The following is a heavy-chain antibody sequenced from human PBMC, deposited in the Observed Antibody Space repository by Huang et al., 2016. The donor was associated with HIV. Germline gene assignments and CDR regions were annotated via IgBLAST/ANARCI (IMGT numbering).Heavy chain of an antibody. D-gene: IGHD3-22*01. CDR3: ARARGYYDSSVSYYFDY. J-gene: IGHJ4*02. V-gene: IGHV1-69*13. CDR2: IIPILGTA. CDR1: GGTFSSYA. Sequence: QVQLVQSGAEVKKPGSSVKVSCKASGGTFSSYAISWVRQAPGQGLEWRGGIIPILGTANYAQKFQGRGTITADESTSTAYMELSSLRSEETAVYYCARARGYYDSSVSYYFDYWGQGTLVTVSS.